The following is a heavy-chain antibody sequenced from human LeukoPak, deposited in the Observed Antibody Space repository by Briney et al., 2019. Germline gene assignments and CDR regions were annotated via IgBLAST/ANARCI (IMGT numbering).Heavy chain of an antibody. V-gene: IGHV3-11*01. CDR2: SSTSGSTI. D-gene: IGHD3-10*01. J-gene: IGHJ5*01. Sequence: PGGSLRLSCAASGFIISDYYMSWIRQAPGKGLEWVSYSSTSGSTISYADSVKGRFTISRDNAKNSLYLQMNSLRAEDAAVYYCARESYYYGSGAYDSWGQGTLVTVSS. CDR3: ARESYYYGSGAYDS. CDR1: GFIISDYY.